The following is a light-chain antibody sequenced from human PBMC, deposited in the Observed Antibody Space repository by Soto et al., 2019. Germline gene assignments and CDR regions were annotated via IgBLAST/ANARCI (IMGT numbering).Light chain of an antibody. V-gene: IGLV4-69*01. CDR1: SGHSSYA. J-gene: IGLJ2*01. CDR3: QTWGTGSGVV. Sequence: QLVLTQSPSASASLGASVKLTCTLSSGHSSYAIAWHQQQPEQGPRYLMKVNSDGSHSKGDGMPDRFSGSSSGAERYLTISSLQSEDEADYYCQTWGTGSGVVFGGGTKLTVL. CDR2: VNSDGSH.